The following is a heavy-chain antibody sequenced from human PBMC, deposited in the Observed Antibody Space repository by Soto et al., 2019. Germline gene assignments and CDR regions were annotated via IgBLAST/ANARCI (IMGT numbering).Heavy chain of an antibody. J-gene: IGHJ6*02. CDR3: ARGSAVVHYYYGMDV. D-gene: IGHD6-19*01. V-gene: IGHV3-21*01. Sequence: PGGSLRLSCAASGFTFSSYSMNWVRQAPGKGLEWVSSISSSSSYIYYADSVKGRFTISRDNAKNSLYLQMNSLRAEDTAVYYCARGSAVVHYYYGMDVWGQGTTVTVSS. CDR2: ISSSSSYI. CDR1: GFTFSSYS.